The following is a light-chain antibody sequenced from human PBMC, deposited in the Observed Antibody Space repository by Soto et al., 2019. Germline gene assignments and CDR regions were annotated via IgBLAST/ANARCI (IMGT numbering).Light chain of an antibody. V-gene: IGKV1-33*01. CDR3: QQYDNVPYS. J-gene: IGKJ2*01. CDR2: DAS. CDR1: QDISHY. Sequence: DIQMPQSPSSLSASVGDRVTITCQASQDISHYLNWYQQKPGRAPKLLIYDASNLEIGVPSRFSGSGSGTDFAFTISSLQPEDIATYYCQQYDNVPYSFGQGTKLQIK.